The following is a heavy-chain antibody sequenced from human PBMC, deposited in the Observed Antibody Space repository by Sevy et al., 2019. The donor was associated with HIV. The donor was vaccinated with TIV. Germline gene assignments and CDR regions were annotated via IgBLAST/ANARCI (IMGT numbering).Heavy chain of an antibody. V-gene: IGHV1-2*06. CDR1: GYTFTGDY. D-gene: IGHD1-7*01. CDR2: VYPNSGGT. J-gene: IGHJ6*02. CDR3: ARDAAGGTTNSGMDV. Sequence: ASVKVSCKASGYTFTGDYLHWVRQAPGQGLEWMGRVYPNSGGTNYARKFQGRVIMTRDTSISTAYKELTRLRFDDTAVYFCARDAAGGTTNSGMDVWGQGTTVTVSS.